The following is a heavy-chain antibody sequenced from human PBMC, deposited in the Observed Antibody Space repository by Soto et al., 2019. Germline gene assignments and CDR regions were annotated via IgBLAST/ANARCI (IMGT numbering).Heavy chain of an antibody. CDR1: GYSFTSYW. Sequence: PGESLKISCKGSGYSFTSYWIGWVRQMPGKGLEWMGIIYPGDSDTRYSPSFQGQVTISADKSISTAYLQWSSLKASDTAMYYCARRGGYCSGGSCWYYYGMDVWGQGTTVTVSS. CDR2: IYPGDSDT. V-gene: IGHV5-51*01. CDR3: ARRGGYCSGGSCWYYYGMDV. D-gene: IGHD2-15*01. J-gene: IGHJ6*02.